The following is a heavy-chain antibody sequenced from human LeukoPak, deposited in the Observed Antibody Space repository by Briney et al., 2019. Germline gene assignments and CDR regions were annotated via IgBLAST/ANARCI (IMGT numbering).Heavy chain of an antibody. V-gene: IGHV1-69*13. D-gene: IGHD3-9*01. CDR2: IIPIFGTA. CDR1: GGTFSSYA. CDR3: ARDRKRQRYFDWPPTPAGI. J-gene: IGHJ3*02. Sequence: SVKVSCKASGGTFSSYAISWVRQAPGQGLEWMGGIIPIFGTANYAQKFQGRVTITADESTSTAYMELSSLRSEDTAVYYCARDRKRQRYFDWPPTPAGIWGQGTMVTVSS.